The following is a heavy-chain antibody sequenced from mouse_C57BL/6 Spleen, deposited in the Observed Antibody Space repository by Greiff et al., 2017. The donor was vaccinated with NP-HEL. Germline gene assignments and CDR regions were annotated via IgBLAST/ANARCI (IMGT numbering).Heavy chain of an antibody. CDR3: ARPYDYDRGGYAMDY. D-gene: IGHD2-4*01. V-gene: IGHV1-82*01. CDR1: GYAFSSSW. Sequence: QVQLKESGPELVKPGASVKISCKASGYAFSSSWMNWVKQRPGKGLEWIGRIYPGDGDTNYNGKFKGKATLTADISSSTAYMQLSSLTSEDAAVYVCARPYDYDRGGYAMDYWGQGTSVTVSS. CDR2: IYPGDGDT. J-gene: IGHJ4*01.